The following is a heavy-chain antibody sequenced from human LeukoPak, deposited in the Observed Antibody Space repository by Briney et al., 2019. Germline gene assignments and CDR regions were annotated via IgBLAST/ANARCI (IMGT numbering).Heavy chain of an antibody. Sequence: GGSLRLSCAASGFTFSNYGMNWVRQAPGKGLEWVSFTDTSGRYVYYGDSVKGRFTISRDNAKSLLFLLMNGLRAEDTALYYCARGRSITLLRGVAMSDGFDIWGQGAMVAVSS. CDR2: TDTSGRYV. J-gene: IGHJ3*02. CDR3: ARGRSITLLRGVAMSDGFDI. D-gene: IGHD3-10*01. CDR1: GFTFSNYG. V-gene: IGHV3-21*06.